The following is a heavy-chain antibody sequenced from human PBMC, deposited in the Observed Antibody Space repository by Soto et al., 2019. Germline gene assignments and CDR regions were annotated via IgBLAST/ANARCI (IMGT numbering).Heavy chain of an antibody. D-gene: IGHD6-13*01. Sequence: SQTLSLTCAISGDSVSINSAAWNLIRQSPSRGLEWLGRTYYRSKWYNDYAVSVKSRITINPDTSKNQFSLQLNSVTPEDTAVYYCARDRRMMQQLVPSRGMDVWGQGTTVTVSS. CDR3: ARDRRMMQQLVPSRGMDV. J-gene: IGHJ6*02. CDR1: GDSVSINSAA. CDR2: TYYRSKWYN. V-gene: IGHV6-1*01.